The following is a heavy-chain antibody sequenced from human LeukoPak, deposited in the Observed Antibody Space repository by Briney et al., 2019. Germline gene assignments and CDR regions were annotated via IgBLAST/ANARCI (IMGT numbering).Heavy chain of an antibody. CDR3: AREGVGYCSSTSCLNWFDP. V-gene: IGHV4-61*02. Sequence: PSQTLSLTCTVSGGSISSGSYYWSWIRQPAGKGLEWIGRIYTSGSTNYNPSLKSRVTISVDTSKNQFSLKLSSVTAADTAVYYCAREGVGYCSSTSCLNWFDPWGQGTLVTVSS. CDR2: IYTSGST. CDR1: GGSISSGSYY. J-gene: IGHJ5*02. D-gene: IGHD2-2*01.